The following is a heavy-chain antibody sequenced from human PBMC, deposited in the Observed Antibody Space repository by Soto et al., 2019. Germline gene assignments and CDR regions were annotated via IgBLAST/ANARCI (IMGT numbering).Heavy chain of an antibody. D-gene: IGHD2-15*01. CDR1: GAYMRNDYDY. CDR3: ARWVEVSLDYFDS. CDR2: MHHSGRT. V-gene: IGHV4-31*11. J-gene: IGHJ4*02. Sequence: SETMSLTCAVSGAYMRNDYDYWSWVRQKPGKDLEWIGHMHHSGRTHYNPSLKSRVAISVDTSKNQFSLYLNSVTAADTAVYYCARWVEVSLDYFDSWGQGTPVTVSS.